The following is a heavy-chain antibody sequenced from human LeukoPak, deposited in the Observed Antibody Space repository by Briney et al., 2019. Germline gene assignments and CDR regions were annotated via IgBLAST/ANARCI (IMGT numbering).Heavy chain of an antibody. Sequence: RSRADGETKEYAASVDGRFTISRDDSRSRLYLQMNSLKTEDTAVYYCATGVVTGTSRWGQGTLVTVSS. CDR3: ATGVVTGTSR. D-gene: IGHD1-1*01. J-gene: IGHJ4*02. V-gene: IGHV3-15*01. CDR2: RSRADGETK.